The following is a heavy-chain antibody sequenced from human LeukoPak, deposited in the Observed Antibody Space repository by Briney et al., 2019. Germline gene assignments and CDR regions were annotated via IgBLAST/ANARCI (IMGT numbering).Heavy chain of an antibody. CDR1: GYTFTGYY. V-gene: IGHV1-2*02. CDR3: ARDLPRAAMVPDY. D-gene: IGHD5-18*01. J-gene: IGHJ4*02. CDR2: INPNSGGT. Sequence: ASVKVSCKASGYTFTGYYMHWVRQAPGQGLEWMGWINPNSGGTNYAQKLQGRVTMTTDTSTSTAYMELRSLRSDDTAVYYCARDLPRAAMVPDYWGQGTLVTVSS.